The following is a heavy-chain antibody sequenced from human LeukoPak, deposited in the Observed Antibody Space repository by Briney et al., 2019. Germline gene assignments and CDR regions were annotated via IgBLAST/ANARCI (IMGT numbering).Heavy chain of an antibody. Sequence: GGSLRLSCAASGFTFDDYGMSWVRQAPGKGLEWVSGINWNGGSTGYADSVKGRFTISRDNAKNSLYLQMNSLRAEDTALYYCARGRPYSSGWYRSYYFDYWGQGTLVTVSS. CDR3: ARGRPYSSGWYRSYYFDY. CDR1: GFTFDDYG. D-gene: IGHD6-19*01. CDR2: INWNGGST. J-gene: IGHJ4*02. V-gene: IGHV3-20*04.